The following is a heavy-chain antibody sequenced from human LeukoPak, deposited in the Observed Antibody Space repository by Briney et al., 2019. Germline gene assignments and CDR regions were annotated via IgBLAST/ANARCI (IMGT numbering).Heavy chain of an antibody. CDR2: IYNSGST. CDR3: ARHPQQLLGANKRYYFDY. Sequence: SETLSLTCAVSGGSISSGGYSGNCIPQSPGQGLEWIGYIYNSGSTSYNTSLQSRVTISVDTSKNLFSLKLSSVTAAATAVYYCARHPQQLLGANKRYYFDYWGQGTLVTVSS. D-gene: IGHD2-2*01. CDR1: GGSISSGGYS. J-gene: IGHJ4*02. V-gene: IGHV4-30-2*03.